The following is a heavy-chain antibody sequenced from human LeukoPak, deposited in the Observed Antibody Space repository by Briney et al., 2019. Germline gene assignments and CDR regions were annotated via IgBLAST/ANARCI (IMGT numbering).Heavy chain of an antibody. CDR1: GFTFDDYA. D-gene: IGHD2-15*01. V-gene: IGHV3-9*03. Sequence: PGGSLRLSCAASGFTFDDYAMHWVRQAPGKGLEWVSGISWNSGSIGYADSVKGRFTISRDNAKNSLYLQMNSLRAEDMALYYCASQKLGHCSGGSCYGDAFDIWGQGTMVTVSS. CDR3: ASQKLGHCSGGSCYGDAFDI. CDR2: ISWNSGSI. J-gene: IGHJ3*02.